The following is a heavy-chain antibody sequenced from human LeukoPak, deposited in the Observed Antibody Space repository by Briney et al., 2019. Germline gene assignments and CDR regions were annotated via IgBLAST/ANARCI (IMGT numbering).Heavy chain of an antibody. D-gene: IGHD2-2*01. CDR2: IKQDGSEK. Sequence: GGSLRLSCAASGFTFSSYWMSWVRQAPGKGLEWVANIKQDGSEKYYVDSVKGRFTISRDNAKNSLYLQMNSLRAEDTAVYYCARINLYPFYYYYGMDVWGQGTRSPSPQ. CDR1: GFTFSSYW. CDR3: ARINLYPFYYYYGMDV. J-gene: IGHJ6*01. V-gene: IGHV3-7*01.